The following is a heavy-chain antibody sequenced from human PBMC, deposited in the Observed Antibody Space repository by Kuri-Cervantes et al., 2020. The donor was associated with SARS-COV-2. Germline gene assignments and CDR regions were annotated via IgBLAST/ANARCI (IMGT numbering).Heavy chain of an antibody. CDR3: ARGRQWLALYYFDY. Sequence: GGSLRLSCAVYGGSFSGYYWSWIRQPPGKGLEWVANIKQDGSEKYYVDSVKGRFTISRDNAKNSLYLQMNSLRAEDTAVYYCARGRQWLALYYFDYWGQGTLVTVSS. D-gene: IGHD6-19*01. CDR1: GGSFSGYY. CDR2: IKQDGSEK. V-gene: IGHV3-7*01. J-gene: IGHJ4*02.